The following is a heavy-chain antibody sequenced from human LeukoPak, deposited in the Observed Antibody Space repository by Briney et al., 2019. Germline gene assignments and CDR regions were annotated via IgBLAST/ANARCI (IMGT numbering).Heavy chain of an antibody. CDR1: GFTVSSNY. Sequence: PGGSLRLSCAASGFTVSSNYMSWVRQAPGKGLEWVSVIYSGGSTYYADSVKGRFTISRDNSKNTLYLQMNSLRAEDTAVYYCARDHYGDYVDYWGQGTLVTVSS. CDR2: IYSGGST. CDR3: ARDHYGDYVDY. V-gene: IGHV3-66*01. D-gene: IGHD4-17*01. J-gene: IGHJ4*02.